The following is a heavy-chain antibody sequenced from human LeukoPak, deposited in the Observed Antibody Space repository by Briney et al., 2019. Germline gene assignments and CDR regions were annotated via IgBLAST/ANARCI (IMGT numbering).Heavy chain of an antibody. Sequence: GGSLRLSCAASGFTVSSNYTSWVRQAPGKGLEWVSVIYSGGSTYYADSVKGRFTISRDNSKNTLYLQMNSLRAEDTAVYYCASSSEKGYYDFWSGYSYWGQGTLVTVSS. CDR3: ASSSEKGYYDFWSGYSY. V-gene: IGHV3-53*01. CDR1: GFTVSSNY. CDR2: IYSGGST. D-gene: IGHD3-3*01. J-gene: IGHJ4*02.